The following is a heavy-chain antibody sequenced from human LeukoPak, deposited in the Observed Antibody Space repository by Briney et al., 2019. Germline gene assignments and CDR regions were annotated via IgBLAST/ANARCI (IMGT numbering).Heavy chain of an antibody. J-gene: IGHJ4*02. CDR3: ARGQGYSGYEGATGFDY. D-gene: IGHD5-12*01. V-gene: IGHV1-8*01. Sequence: ASVKVSCKASGYTFTSYDINWLRQATGQGLEWMGWMNPNSGNTGYAQKFQGRVTMTRNTSISTAYMELSSLRSEDTAVYYCARGQGYSGYEGATGFDYWGQGTLVTVSS. CDR2: MNPNSGNT. CDR1: GYTFTSYD.